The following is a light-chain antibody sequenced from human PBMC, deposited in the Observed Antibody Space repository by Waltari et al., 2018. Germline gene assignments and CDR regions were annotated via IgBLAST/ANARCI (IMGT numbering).Light chain of an antibody. V-gene: IGKV1-39*01. CDR2: GAS. CDR3: QQSYSTPQT. J-gene: IGKJ1*01. Sequence: DIQMTQSPYSLSASVGDRVTITCRASQRISKNVVWYQHRPGNAPKLLIYGASTLQTGVPSRFSGEGSGTDFTLTISSLQPEDFATYYCQQSYSTPQTFGQGTKVEIK. CDR1: QRISKN.